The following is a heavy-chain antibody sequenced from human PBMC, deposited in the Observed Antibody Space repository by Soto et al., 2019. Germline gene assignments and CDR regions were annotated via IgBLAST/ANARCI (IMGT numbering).Heavy chain of an antibody. V-gene: IGHV3-23*01. CDR3: ANQNFAFDI. Sequence: GESLKISCAASGFTFSSYAMSWVRQAPGKGLEWVSAISGSGGSTYYADSVKGRFTISRDNSKNTLYLQMNSLRAEDTAVYYCANQNFAFDIWGQGTMVTVSS. CDR1: GFTFSSYA. CDR2: ISGSGGST. J-gene: IGHJ3*02.